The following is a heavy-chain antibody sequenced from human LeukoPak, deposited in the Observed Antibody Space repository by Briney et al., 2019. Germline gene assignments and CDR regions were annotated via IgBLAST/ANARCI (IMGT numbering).Heavy chain of an antibody. CDR2: IYYSGST. Sequence: PSETLSLTCTVSGGSISSYYWSWIRQPPGKGLEWIGYIYYSGSTNYNPSLKSRVTISVDTSKNQFSLKLSSVTAADTAVYYCARHHYDAFDIWGQGTMVTVSS. J-gene: IGHJ3*02. V-gene: IGHV4-59*08. CDR3: ARHHYDAFDI. CDR1: GGSISSYY.